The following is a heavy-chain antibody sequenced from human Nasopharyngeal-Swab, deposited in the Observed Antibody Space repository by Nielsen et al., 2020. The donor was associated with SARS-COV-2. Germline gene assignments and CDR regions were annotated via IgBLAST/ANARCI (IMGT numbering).Heavy chain of an antibody. V-gene: IGHV3-11*06. D-gene: IGHD2-21*01. CDR3: AREESDSFDY. CDR1: GFTFSDYY. Sequence: GESLKTSCAASGFTFSDYYMSWIRQAPGKGLEWVSYISSSSSYTNYADSVKGRFTISRDNAKNSLYLQMNSLRAEDTAVYYCAREESDSFDYWGQGTLVTVSS. J-gene: IGHJ4*02. CDR2: ISSSSSYT.